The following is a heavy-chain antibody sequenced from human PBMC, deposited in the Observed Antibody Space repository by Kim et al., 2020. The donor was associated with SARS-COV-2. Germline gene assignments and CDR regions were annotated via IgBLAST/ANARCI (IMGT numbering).Heavy chain of an antibody. J-gene: IGHJ6*03. Sequence: GGSLRLSCAASGFTVSSNYMSWVRQAPGKGLEWVSVIYSGGSTYYADSVKGRFTISRHNSKNTLYLQMNSLRAEDTTVYYCASSTSSSWSYYYMDVWGKGTTVTVSS. CDR1: GFTVSSNY. CDR2: IYSGGST. CDR3: ASSTSSSWSYYYMDV. D-gene: IGHD6-13*01. V-gene: IGHV3-53*04.